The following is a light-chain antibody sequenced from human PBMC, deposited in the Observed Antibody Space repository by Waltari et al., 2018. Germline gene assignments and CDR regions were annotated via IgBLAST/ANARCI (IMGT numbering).Light chain of an antibody. V-gene: IGLV2-23*02. Sequence: QSALTQPASVSGSPGQSITIPCTGPSTDIGVSDYVSWYQHHPGKAPKVMIYDVTKRPSGVSNRFSGSKSGNTASLTISGLQAEDEADYYCCSYAGNNYVLFGGGTKLTVL. CDR1: STDIGVSDY. CDR2: DVT. J-gene: IGLJ2*01. CDR3: CSYAGNNYVL.